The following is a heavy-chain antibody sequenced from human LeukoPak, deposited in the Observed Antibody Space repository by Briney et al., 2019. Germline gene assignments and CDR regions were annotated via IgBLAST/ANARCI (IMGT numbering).Heavy chain of an antibody. CDR1: GFTFNNYG. CDR3: ARAGSEYYYDSKLGY. J-gene: IGHJ4*02. CDR2: IRYNGNNQ. D-gene: IGHD3-22*01. Sequence: GGSLRLSCAASGFTFNNYGMHWVRQAPGKGLEWVAFIRYNGNNQYYADSVKGRFTISRDNSKNTLYLQMNSLKGDDTAVYYCARAGSEYYYDSKLGYWGQGTLVTVSS. V-gene: IGHV3-30*02.